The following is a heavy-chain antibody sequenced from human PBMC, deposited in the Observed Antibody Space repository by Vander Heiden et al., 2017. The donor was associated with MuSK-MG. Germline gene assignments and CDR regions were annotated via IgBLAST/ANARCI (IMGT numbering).Heavy chain of an antibody. Sequence: EVQLVESGGGLVQPGGSLRLSCAASGFTFSSYTMNWVRQAPGKGLEWVSYISSSSNTMYYADSVKGRVTISRDNAKNSLYLQMNSLRAEDTAVYYCARGNTEAARRRDDYFNHWVEGSLVTVSS. CDR2: ISSSSNTM. D-gene: IGHD6-13*01. J-gene: IGHJ1*01. CDR1: GFTFSSYT. V-gene: IGHV3-48*01. CDR3: ARGNTEAARRRDDYFNH.